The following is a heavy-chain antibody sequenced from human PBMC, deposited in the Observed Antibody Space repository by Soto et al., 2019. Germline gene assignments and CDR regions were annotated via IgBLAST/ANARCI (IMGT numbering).Heavy chain of an antibody. CDR3: AKSPDLLFPNYYFDY. CDR1: GFTFSSYA. CDR2: ISGSGGST. V-gene: IGHV3-23*01. Sequence: GGSLRLSCAASGFTFSSYAMIWVRQAPGKGLEWVSAISGSGGSTYYADSVKGRFTISRDKSKNTLYLQMNSLRAEDTAVYYCAKSPDLLFPNYYFDYWGQGTLVTVSS. D-gene: IGHD2-21*02. J-gene: IGHJ4*02.